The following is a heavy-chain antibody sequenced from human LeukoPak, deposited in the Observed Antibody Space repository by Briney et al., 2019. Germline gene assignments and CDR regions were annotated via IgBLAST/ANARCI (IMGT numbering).Heavy chain of an antibody. CDR2: IRYDGSNK. D-gene: IGHD5-18*01. Sequence: GGSLRLSWAASGFTLRSYGMHWVRQAPGKGLEWVAFIRYDGSNKYYADSVKGRFTISRDNSKNTLYLQMNSLRAEDTAVYYCAKAGARRGYSYGYVDYWGQGTLVTVSS. CDR3: AKAGARRGYSYGYVDY. CDR1: GFTLRSYG. J-gene: IGHJ4*02. V-gene: IGHV3-30*02.